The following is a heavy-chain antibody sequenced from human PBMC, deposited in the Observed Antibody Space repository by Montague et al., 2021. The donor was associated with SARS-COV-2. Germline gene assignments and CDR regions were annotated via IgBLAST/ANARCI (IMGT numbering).Heavy chain of an antibody. J-gene: IGHJ6*02. V-gene: IGHV4-59*01. CDR3: ARDSDYYDSSAGYYYGMDV. CDR2: IYYSGST. CDR1: GGSISSYY. D-gene: IGHD3-22*01. Sequence: SETLSLTCTVSGGSISSYYWSWIRQPPGKGLEWIGYIYYSGSTNYNPSLKSRVTISVDTSKNQFSLKLSSVTAADTAVYYCARDSDYYDSSAGYYYGMDVWGQGTPVTVSS.